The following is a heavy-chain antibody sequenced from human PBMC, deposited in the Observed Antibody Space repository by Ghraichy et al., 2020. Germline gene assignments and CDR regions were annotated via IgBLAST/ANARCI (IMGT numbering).Heavy chain of an antibody. V-gene: IGHV3-21*01. CDR1: GFKFGTYT. CDR2: INSRSDDI. D-gene: IGHD3-3*01. Sequence: GRSLRLSCAASGFKFGTYTMNWVRQAPGKGLEWVSSINSRSDDIFYGDSLKGRFTISRDNAKNSLYLEMHTLRVEDTAIYYCARDYTISGVLVRAFDIWGQGTMVTVSS. CDR3: ARDYTISGVLVRAFDI. J-gene: IGHJ3*02.